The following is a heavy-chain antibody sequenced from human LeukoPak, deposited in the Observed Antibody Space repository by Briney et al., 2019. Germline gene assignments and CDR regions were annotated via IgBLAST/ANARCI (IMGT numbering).Heavy chain of an antibody. CDR2: TYYRSNWKN. CDR1: GDSVSSNSVT. CDR3: ARATSAYFDF. V-gene: IGHV6-1*01. J-gene: IGHJ4*02. Sequence: SQTLSLTCVISGDSVSSNSVTWNWVRPSPSRRLEWLGRTYYRSNWKNDYAVSVQSRMTINPDTSSNQFSLQLDSVTPEDTAVYYCARATSAYFDFWGQGNLVTVSS.